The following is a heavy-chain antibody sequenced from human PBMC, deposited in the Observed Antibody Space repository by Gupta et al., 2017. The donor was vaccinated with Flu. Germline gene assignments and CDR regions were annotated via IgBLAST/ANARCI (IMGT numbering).Heavy chain of an antibody. Sequence: GPEVKKPGTSVKVSCKASGFTFTSSAMQWVRQARGQRLEWIGWIVVGSGNTNYAQKFQERVTITRDMSTSTAYMELSSLRSEDTAVYYCAADSDSSGYYRRRLNDAFDIWGQGTMVTVPS. D-gene: IGHD3-22*01. J-gene: IGHJ3*02. CDR2: IVVGSGNT. CDR1: GFTFTSSA. V-gene: IGHV1-58*02. CDR3: AADSDSSGYYRRRLNDAFDI.